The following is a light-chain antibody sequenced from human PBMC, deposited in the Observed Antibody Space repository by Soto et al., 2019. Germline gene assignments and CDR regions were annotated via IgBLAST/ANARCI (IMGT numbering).Light chain of an antibody. CDR2: GNS. J-gene: IGLJ3*02. V-gene: IGLV1-40*01. CDR1: HSNIGAGYD. Sequence: QSVLTQPPSVSGAPGQRVTISCTGSHSNIGAGYDVHWYQQLPGTAPKLLIYGNSNRPSGVPDRFSGSKSGTSASLAITGLQAEDEADYYCQSYDSSLSGWVFGGGTQLTVL. CDR3: QSYDSSLSGWV.